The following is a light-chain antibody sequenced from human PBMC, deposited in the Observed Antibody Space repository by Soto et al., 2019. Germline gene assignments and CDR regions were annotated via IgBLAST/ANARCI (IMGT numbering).Light chain of an antibody. CDR2: LRS. J-gene: IGKJ1*01. CDR1: QSLLHSNGNIY. V-gene: IGKV2-28*01. CDR3: MQAIQAPRT. Sequence: DIVLTQSPLSLPVTPGEPASISCRSSQSLLHSNGNIYLDWYLQKPGQSPQLLIYLRSIRASGVRDRFSGSGSGTDFTLKITRVEAEDVGVYYCMQAIQAPRTFGLGTKVEI.